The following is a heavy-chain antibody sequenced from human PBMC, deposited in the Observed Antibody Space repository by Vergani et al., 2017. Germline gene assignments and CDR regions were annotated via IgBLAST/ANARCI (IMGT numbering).Heavy chain of an antibody. J-gene: IGHJ6*03. V-gene: IGHV4-34*01. D-gene: IGHD4-11*01. Sequence: QVELQQWGGGLLKPSETLSLTCVVNGGSFTSYHWTWIRQSAGEGLEWVGDIDHTGRPDYNPSLNSRLTMSVDKSRNQFSLTLNSVTATDTAIYFCARVNTETNGHLYYYYYMDVWGQGTAVTVS. CDR3: ARVNTETNGHLYYYYYMDV. CDR2: IDHTGRP. CDR1: GGSFTSYH.